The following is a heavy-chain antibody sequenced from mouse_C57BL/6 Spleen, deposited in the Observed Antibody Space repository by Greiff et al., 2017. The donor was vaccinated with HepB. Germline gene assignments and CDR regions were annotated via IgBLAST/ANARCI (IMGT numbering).Heavy chain of an antibody. V-gene: IGHV6-6*01. CDR1: GFTFSDAW. Sequence: DVMLVESGGGLVQPGGSMKLSCAASGFTFSDAWMDWVRQSPEKGLEWVAEIRNKANNHATYYAESVKGRFTISRDDSKSSVYLQMNSLRAEDTGIYYCTRGGDSYYFDYWGQGTTLTVSS. CDR2: IRNKANNHAT. J-gene: IGHJ2*01. CDR3: TRGGDSYYFDY.